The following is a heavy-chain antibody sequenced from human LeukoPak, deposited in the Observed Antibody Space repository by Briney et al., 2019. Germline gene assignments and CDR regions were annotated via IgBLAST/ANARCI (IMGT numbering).Heavy chain of an antibody. CDR3: ARDQGDTTRFYSGLDV. D-gene: IGHD2-21*01. Sequence: SQTLSLTCTVSGGSINTGGSYWAWIRQHPGKGLEWIGHIYYSGTTYYNPSLLSRISISVDTSKNQFSLRLNSVTAADTAVYYCARDQGDTTRFYSGLDVWGQGTTVTVPS. J-gene: IGHJ6*02. V-gene: IGHV4-31*03. CDR1: GGSINTGGSY. CDR2: IYYSGTT.